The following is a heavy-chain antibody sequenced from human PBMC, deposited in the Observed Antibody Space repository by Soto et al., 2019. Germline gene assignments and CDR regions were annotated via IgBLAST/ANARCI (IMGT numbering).Heavy chain of an antibody. CDR2: ISATGGHT. CDR3: ARLGVPVPGTAWFDP. D-gene: IGHD6-19*01. V-gene: IGHV3-23*01. CDR1: GFTFSSYA. J-gene: IGHJ5*02. Sequence: EVQLLESGGGLAQPGGSLRLSCAASGFTFSSYAMSWVRQAPGKGLEWVSTISATGGHTFYADSVKGRFTISRDNSKNTLDLQMNSLRVDDTAAYYCARLGVPVPGTAWFDPWGQGTLVTVSS.